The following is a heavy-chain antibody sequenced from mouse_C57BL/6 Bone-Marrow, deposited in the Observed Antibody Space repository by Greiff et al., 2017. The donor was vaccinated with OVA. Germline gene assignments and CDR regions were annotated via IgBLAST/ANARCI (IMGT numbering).Heavy chain of an antibody. J-gene: IGHJ1*03. Sequence: VMLVESGPGLVQPSQSLSITCTVSGFSLTSYGVHWVRQSPGKGLEWLGVIWRGGSTDYNAAFMSRLSITKDNSKSQVFFKMNSLQADDTAIYYCAKKSFSYYGSSYWYFDVWGTGTTVTVSS. CDR1: GFSLTSYG. CDR3: AKKSFSYYGSSYWYFDV. CDR2: IWRGGST. D-gene: IGHD1-1*01. V-gene: IGHV2-5*01.